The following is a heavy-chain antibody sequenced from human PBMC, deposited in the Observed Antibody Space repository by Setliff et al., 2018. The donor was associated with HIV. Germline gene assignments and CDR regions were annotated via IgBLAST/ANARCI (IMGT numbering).Heavy chain of an antibody. D-gene: IGHD4-17*01. CDR3: ATTDYGGNSGHFQL. Sequence: GESLKISCKGSGYTFSTYWIGWVRQMPGKGLEWMGIIYPGDSDTRYSPSFQGHITISADKSISTAYLQWSSLKASDTAIYYCATTDYGGNSGHFQLWGQGTLVTVSS. J-gene: IGHJ1*01. CDR2: IYPGDSDT. CDR1: GYTFSTYW. V-gene: IGHV5-51*01.